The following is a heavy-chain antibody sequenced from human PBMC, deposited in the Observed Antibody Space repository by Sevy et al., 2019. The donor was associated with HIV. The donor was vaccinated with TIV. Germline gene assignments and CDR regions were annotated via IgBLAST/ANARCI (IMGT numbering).Heavy chain of an antibody. D-gene: IGHD3-9*01. Sequence: ASVKVSCKASGYTFTSYGISWARQAPGQGLEWMGWISVYNGNTNYAQKLQARATMTSDTSTSTAYMELRSLRSDDTAVYYCARAGYYSGFYDILTGLDYWGQGTLVTVSS. V-gene: IGHV1-18*01. CDR3: ARAGYYSGFYDILTGLDY. J-gene: IGHJ4*02. CDR1: GYTFTSYG. CDR2: ISVYNGNT.